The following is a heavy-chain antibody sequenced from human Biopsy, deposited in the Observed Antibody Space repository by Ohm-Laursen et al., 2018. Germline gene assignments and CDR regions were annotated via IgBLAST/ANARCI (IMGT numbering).Heavy chain of an antibody. CDR3: ARAVAGTGGVFDS. J-gene: IGHJ4*02. V-gene: IGHV1-46*01. D-gene: IGHD6-19*01. CDR1: GYIFTSYY. CDR2: INPSGGSR. Sequence: SVKVSCKASGYIFTSYYIHWVRQAPGQGLEWMASINPSGGSRTYAQRFQGSLIMTMDTSTSSIYMELSSLRSEDTAIYFCARAVAGTGGVFDSWGQGTLVTVSS.